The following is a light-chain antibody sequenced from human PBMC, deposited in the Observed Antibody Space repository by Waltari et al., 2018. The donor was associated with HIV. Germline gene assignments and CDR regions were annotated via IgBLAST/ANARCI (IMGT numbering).Light chain of an antibody. CDR1: AVDIGYMSF. CDR3: CAYVGTLTPA. V-gene: IGLV2-23*01. Sequence: QSALTQPASVSGSPGQSLTISCNATAVDIGYMSFVSWYQQFPDRPHHLIIYGCSIRPSRVSHRFSASNSGKTASLTISGLRTADEAIYYCCAYVGTLTPAFGGGTQLTVL. J-gene: IGLJ3*02. CDR2: GCS.